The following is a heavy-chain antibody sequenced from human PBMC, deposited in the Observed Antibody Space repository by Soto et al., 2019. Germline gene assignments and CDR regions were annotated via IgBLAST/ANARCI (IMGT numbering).Heavy chain of an antibody. Sequence: EVQLVESGGDLIKPGGSLTLSCAASGFTFNIAYMSWVRQAPGKGLDWVGRIKSQADGGTTDYAAPVKGRFTVSRDDSTNTLYLQMNSLSNEDSGVYYGTTGSWPPHWGQGTLVTVSS. D-gene: IGHD3-16*02. CDR3: TTGSWPPH. CDR2: IKSQADGGTT. CDR1: GFTFNIAY. J-gene: IGHJ4*02. V-gene: IGHV3-15*01.